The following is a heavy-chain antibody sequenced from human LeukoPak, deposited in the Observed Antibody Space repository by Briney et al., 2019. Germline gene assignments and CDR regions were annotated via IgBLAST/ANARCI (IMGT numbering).Heavy chain of an antibody. CDR1: GGSISSYY. J-gene: IGHJ4*02. V-gene: IGHV4-59*08. Sequence: SETLSLTCTVSGGSISSYYWSWIREPPGKGLEWLGYIYYSGTTNYNPSLKSRLTMSLDTSKKHLSLRLTSVSAADTAVYYCARHLRSFPDYWGQGTLVTVSS. D-gene: IGHD3-3*02. CDR3: ARHLRSFPDY. CDR2: IYYSGTT.